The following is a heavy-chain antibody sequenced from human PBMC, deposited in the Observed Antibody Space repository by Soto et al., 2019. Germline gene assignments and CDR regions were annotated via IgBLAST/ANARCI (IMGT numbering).Heavy chain of an antibody. D-gene: IGHD2-15*01. CDR2: IYYSGST. CDR3: ARDGAGIESFHYYGMDV. Sequence: QVQLQESGPGLVKPSQTLSLTCTVSGGSISSGGYYWSWIRQHPGKGLEWIGYIYYSGSTYYNPYLKSRVTISVDTSKNQFSLKLSSVTAADTAVYYCARDGAGIESFHYYGMDVWGQGTTVTVSS. V-gene: IGHV4-31*03. J-gene: IGHJ6*02. CDR1: GGSISSGGYY.